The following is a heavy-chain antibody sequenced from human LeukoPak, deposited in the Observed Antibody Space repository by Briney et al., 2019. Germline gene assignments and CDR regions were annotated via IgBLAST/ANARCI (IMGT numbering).Heavy chain of an antibody. V-gene: IGHV3-21*01. J-gene: IGHJ4*02. D-gene: IGHD3-22*01. CDR3: ARALADTRGYYLGFDH. CDR2: ITSGSSYR. CDR1: GFTFSSYN. Sequence: KPGGSLRLSCAASGFTFSSYNMNWVRQAPGKGLEWVSSITSGSSYRFYADSVKGRFTISRDNAKNSLYLQMNSLRAEDTAVYYCARALADTRGYYLGFDHWGQGTLVTVSS.